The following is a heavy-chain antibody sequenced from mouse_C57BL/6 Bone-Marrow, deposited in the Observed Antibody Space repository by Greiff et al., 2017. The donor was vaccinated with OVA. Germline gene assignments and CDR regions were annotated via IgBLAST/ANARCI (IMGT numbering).Heavy chain of an antibody. J-gene: IGHJ2*01. CDR2: ISNGGGST. D-gene: IGHD2-1*01. V-gene: IGHV5-12*01. CDR3: ARGVYYGNSYYFDY. Sequence: EVKLVESGGGLVQPGGSLKLSCAASGFTFSDYYMYWVRQTPEKRLEWVAYISNGGGSTYYPDTVKGRFTISRDNAKNTLYLQMSRLKSEDTAMYYCARGVYYGNSYYFDYWGQGTTLTVSS. CDR1: GFTFSDYY.